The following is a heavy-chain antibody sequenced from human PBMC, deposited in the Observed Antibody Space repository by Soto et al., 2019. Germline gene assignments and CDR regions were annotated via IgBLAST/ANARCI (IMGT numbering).Heavy chain of an antibody. J-gene: IGHJ5*02. V-gene: IGHV1-8*01. D-gene: IGHD4-4*01. CDR1: GYTFTSYD. CDR3: ARGGPYSNYVDWFDP. CDR2: MNPNSGNT. Sequence: ASVKVSCKASGYTFTSYDINWVRQATGQGLEWMGWMNPNSGNTGYAQKFQGRVTMTRNTSISTAYMELSSLRSEDTAVYYCARGGPYSNYVDWFDPWGQGTLVTVSS.